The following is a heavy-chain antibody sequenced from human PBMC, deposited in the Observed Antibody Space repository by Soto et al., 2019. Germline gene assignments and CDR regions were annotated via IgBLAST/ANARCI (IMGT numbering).Heavy chain of an antibody. CDR1: GYTFTSYD. V-gene: IGHV1-8*01. CDR2: MNPNSGNT. D-gene: IGHD5-18*01. CDR3: AGDPDTNRAMGKDGMEV. Sequence: QVQLVQSGAEVKKPGASVKVSCKASGYTFTSYDINWVRQATGQGLEWMGWMNPNSGNTGYAQKFQGRVTMTRNTSISKGYMELGRLRSGDTGVFYCAGDPDTNRAMGKDGMEVWGQGTTVNGSS. J-gene: IGHJ6*02.